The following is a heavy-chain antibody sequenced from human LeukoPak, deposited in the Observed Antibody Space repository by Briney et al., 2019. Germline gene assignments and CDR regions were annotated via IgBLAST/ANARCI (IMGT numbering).Heavy chain of an antibody. CDR2: IKSKTDGGST. CDR1: GFTFNNAW. V-gene: IGHV3-15*01. Sequence: AGGSLRLSCAASGFTFNNAWMNWVRQAPGKGLEWVGRIKSKTDGGSTDYAAPVKGRFTISRDDSKNALYLQMNSLRAEDTAVYYCARNGAIAAAGNHDYYYMDVWGKGTTVTVSS. CDR3: ARNGAIAAAGNHDYYYMDV. D-gene: IGHD6-13*01. J-gene: IGHJ6*03.